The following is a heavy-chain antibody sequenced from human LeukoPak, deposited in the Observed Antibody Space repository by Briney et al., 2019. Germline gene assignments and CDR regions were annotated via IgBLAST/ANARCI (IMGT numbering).Heavy chain of an antibody. Sequence: GGSLRLSCAASGFTFSSSWMNWVRQAPGKGLEWVASINEDGSEKYYVDSGKGRFTVSRDNAKNSLYLQMYSLRVEDTAVYYCTRDSGRFRLDYWGQGTLVTVSS. D-gene: IGHD6-19*01. V-gene: IGHV3-7*01. CDR1: GFTFSSSW. CDR2: INEDGSEK. J-gene: IGHJ4*02. CDR3: TRDSGRFRLDY.